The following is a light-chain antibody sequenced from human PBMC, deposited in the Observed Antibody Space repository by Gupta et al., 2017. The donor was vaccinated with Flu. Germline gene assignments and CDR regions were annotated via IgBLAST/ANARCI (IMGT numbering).Light chain of an antibody. CDR2: DDS. CDR3: QVWDSSSDHYV. CDR1: NIGSKS. V-gene: IGLV3-21*02. Sequence: SYVLPPPPSVSVALGQTARITCGGNNIGSKSVHGYQQKPGQAPVLVVYDDSDRPSGIPERFSGSNSGNTATLTISRVEAGDEADYYCQVWDSSSDHYVFGTGTKVTVL. J-gene: IGLJ1*01.